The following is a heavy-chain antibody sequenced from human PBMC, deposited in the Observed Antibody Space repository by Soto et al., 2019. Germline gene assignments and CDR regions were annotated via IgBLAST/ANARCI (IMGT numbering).Heavy chain of an antibody. Sequence: ASETLSLTCAVYGGSFSGYYWSWIRQPPGKGLEWIGEINHSGSTNYNPSLKSRVTISVDTSKNQSSLKLSSVTAADTAVYYCARGRGSSSSLGNWFDPWGQGTLVTVSS. CDR2: INHSGST. J-gene: IGHJ5*02. CDR3: ARGRGSSSSLGNWFDP. CDR1: GGSFSGYY. V-gene: IGHV4-34*01. D-gene: IGHD6-6*01.